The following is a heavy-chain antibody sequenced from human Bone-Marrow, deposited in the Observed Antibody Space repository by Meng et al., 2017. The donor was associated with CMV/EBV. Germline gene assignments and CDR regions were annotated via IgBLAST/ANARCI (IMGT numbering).Heavy chain of an antibody. CDR3: ARDSPRSGWYYYNYGMDV. D-gene: IGHD6-19*01. J-gene: IGHJ6*02. V-gene: IGHV1-2*02. CDR2: FNPNSGGT. Sequence: ASVKVSCKASGYTFTGYYMHWVRQAPGQGLEWMGWFNPNSGGTNYAQKFQGRVTMTRDTSISTAYMELSRLRSDDTAVYYCARDSPRSGWYYYNYGMDVWGQGTTVTVSS. CDR1: GYTFTGYY.